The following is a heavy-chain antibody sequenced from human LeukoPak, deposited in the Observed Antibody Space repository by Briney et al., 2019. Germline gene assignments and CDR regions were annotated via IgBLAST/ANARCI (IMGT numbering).Heavy chain of an antibody. D-gene: IGHD5-24*01. CDR3: ARNRDGYNSFDY. Sequence: SETLSLTCTVSGGSISSYYWIWIRQPPGKGLEWIGYIYYSGSTNYNPSLKSRVTISVDTSKNQFSLKLSSVTAADTAVYYCARNRDGYNSFDYWGQGTLVTVSS. J-gene: IGHJ4*02. CDR1: GGSISSYY. V-gene: IGHV4-59*12. CDR2: IYYSGST.